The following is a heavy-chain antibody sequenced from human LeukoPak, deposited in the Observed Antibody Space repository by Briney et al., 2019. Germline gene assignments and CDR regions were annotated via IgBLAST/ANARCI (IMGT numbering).Heavy chain of an antibody. D-gene: IGHD2-2*01. CDR2: ISGSGGST. V-gene: IGHV3-23*01. CDR3: AKLLGYCSSTSCYYPDY. Sequence: GGSLRLSCAASGFTFSSYWMNWARQAPGKGLEWVSIISGSGGSTYYGDSVKGRFTISRDNSKNTLYLQMNSLRAEDTAVYYCAKLLGYCSSTSCYYPDYWGQGTLVTVSS. J-gene: IGHJ4*02. CDR1: GFTFSSYW.